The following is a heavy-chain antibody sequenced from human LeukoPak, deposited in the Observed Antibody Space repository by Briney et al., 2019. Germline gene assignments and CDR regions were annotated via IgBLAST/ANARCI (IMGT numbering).Heavy chain of an antibody. V-gene: IGHV4-61*02. D-gene: IGHD3-22*01. CDR2: VYTSGST. CDR3: AREKIGYYDGSGRGWFDP. J-gene: IGHJ5*02. Sequence: SQTLSLTCTVSVGSISSDNYSWSWIRQPAGKGLEWIGRVYTSGSTNYNPSLKSRVTISVDTSKKQFSLKLSSVTAADTAVYYCAREKIGYYDGSGRGWFDPWGQGTLVTVSS. CDR1: VGSISSDNYS.